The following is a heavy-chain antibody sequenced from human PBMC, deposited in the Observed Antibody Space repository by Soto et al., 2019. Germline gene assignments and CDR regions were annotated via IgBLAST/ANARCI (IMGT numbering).Heavy chain of an antibody. CDR3: ARRYYDSSGYYDY. D-gene: IGHD3-22*01. CDR1: GGSISSYY. V-gene: IGHV4-59*08. J-gene: IGHJ4*02. CDR2: IYYSGST. Sequence: PSETLSLTCTVSGGSISSYYWSWIRQPPGKGLEWIGYIYYSGSTNYNPSLKSRVTISVDTSKNQFSLKLSSVTAADTAVYYCARRYYDSSGYYDYWGQGTQVTVSS.